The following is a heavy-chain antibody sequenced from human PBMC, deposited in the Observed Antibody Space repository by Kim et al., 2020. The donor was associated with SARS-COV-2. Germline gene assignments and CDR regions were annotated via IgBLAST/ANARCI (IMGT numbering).Heavy chain of an antibody. J-gene: IGHJ1*01. CDR3: AKVTSGSSGWFEYFQR. D-gene: IGHD6-19*01. CDR2: IRQSGGNT. V-gene: IGHV3-23*01. CDR1: GFTFNSYA. Sequence: GVSLRLSCAASGFTFNSYAMSWVRQAPGKGLEWVSGIRQSGGNTEYADSVKGRFSISRDNSKNTLYLQMNRLRAEDTAVYYCAKVTSGSSGWFEYFQRWGQGTLVTVSS.